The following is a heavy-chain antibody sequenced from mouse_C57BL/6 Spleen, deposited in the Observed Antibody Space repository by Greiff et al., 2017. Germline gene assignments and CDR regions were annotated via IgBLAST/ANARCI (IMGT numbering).Heavy chain of an antibody. CDR3: AKGHSPHDGYYFDY. V-gene: IGHV1-42*01. J-gene: IGHJ2*01. D-gene: IGHD2-3*01. CDR1: GYSFTGYY. CDR2: INPSTGGT. Sequence: EVQLQQSGPELVKPGASVKISCKASGYSFTGYYMNWVKQSPEKSLEWIGEINPSTGGTTYNQKFKAKATLTVDKSSSTAYMQLKSLTSEDSAVYYCAKGHSPHDGYYFDYWGQGTTLTVSS.